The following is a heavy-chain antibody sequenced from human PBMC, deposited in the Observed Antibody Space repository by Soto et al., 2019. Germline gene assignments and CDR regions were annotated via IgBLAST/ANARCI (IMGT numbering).Heavy chain of an antibody. CDR3: AREVEGSYSTADF. Sequence: ASVKVSCKTSGYTFTGHGIDWVRQAPGQGLEWVGWVSSYNGNTNYAYNLKDRVIMTTDASTSTAYMELRGLRSDDTAVYYCAREVEGSYSTADFWGQGTPVTVSS. J-gene: IGHJ4*02. D-gene: IGHD3-10*01. V-gene: IGHV1-18*01. CDR1: GYTFTGHG. CDR2: VSSYNGNT.